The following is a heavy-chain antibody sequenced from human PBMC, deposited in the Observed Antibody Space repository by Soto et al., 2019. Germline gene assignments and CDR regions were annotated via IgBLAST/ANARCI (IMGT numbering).Heavy chain of an antibody. Sequence: GGSLRLSCAASGFTFSSYAMHWVRQAPGKGLEYVSAISSNGGSTYYANSVKGRFTISRDNSKNTLYLQMGSLRAEDMAVYYCARADYDFWSGYYPGSSYFDLWGRGTLVTVSS. J-gene: IGHJ2*01. CDR1: GFTFSSYA. D-gene: IGHD3-3*01. CDR2: ISSNGGST. V-gene: IGHV3-64*01. CDR3: ARADYDFWSGYYPGSSYFDL.